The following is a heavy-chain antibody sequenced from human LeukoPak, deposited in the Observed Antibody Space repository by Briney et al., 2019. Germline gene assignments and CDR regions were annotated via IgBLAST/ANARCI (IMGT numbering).Heavy chain of an antibody. Sequence: SETLSLTCTVYGGYISSSSYSWGWIRQPPGKGLEWIGNIYYTGITYSNPSLKSRVTISVDTTKNQFSLKLSSVPAADTAVYHCARLDPRGGDDYWGQGSLVTVSS. D-gene: IGHD2-2*03. J-gene: IGHJ4*02. CDR1: GGYISSSSYS. CDR2: IYYTGIT. CDR3: ARLDPRGGDDY. V-gene: IGHV4-39*01.